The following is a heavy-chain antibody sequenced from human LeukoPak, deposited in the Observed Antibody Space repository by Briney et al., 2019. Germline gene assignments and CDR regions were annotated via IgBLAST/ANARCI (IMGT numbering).Heavy chain of an antibody. V-gene: IGHV4-59*08. CDR3: TSDSSGYYYFDY. D-gene: IGHD3-22*01. CDR2: IDYSGNT. CDR1: GGSISSYY. Sequence: PSETLSLTCTVSGGSISSYYWSWIRQPPGKGLEWIANIDYSGNTIYNPALKSRVTMSVDTSKNQFSLKLSSVTAADTAVYYCTSDSSGYYYFDYWGRGPLVTVSS. J-gene: IGHJ4*02.